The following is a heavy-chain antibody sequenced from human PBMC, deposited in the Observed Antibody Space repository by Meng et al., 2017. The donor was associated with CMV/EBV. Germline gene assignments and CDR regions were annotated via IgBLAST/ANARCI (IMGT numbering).Heavy chain of an antibody. D-gene: IGHD1-14*01. CDR3: ARVGGGNRNLDY. CDR2: IIPIFGTA. Sequence: QVQLVQSGAEVKKXXSXVKVSCKASGGTFSSYAISWVRQAPGQGLEWMGGIIPIFGTANYAQKFQGRVTITADESTSTAYMELSSLRSEDTAVYYCARVGGGNRNLDYWGQGTLVTVSS. CDR1: GGTFSSYA. J-gene: IGHJ4*02. V-gene: IGHV1-69*12.